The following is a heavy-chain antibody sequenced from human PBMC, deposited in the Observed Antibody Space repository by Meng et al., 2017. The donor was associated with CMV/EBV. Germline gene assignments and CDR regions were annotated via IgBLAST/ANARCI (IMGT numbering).Heavy chain of an antibody. CDR3: ARGSSTSSGGVYYYYGMAV. V-gene: IGHV3-13*01. Sequence: GESLKISCAASGFTFSSYDMHWVRQATGKGLEWVSAIGTAGDTYYPGSVKGRFTISRENAKNSLYLQMNSLRAGDTAVYYCARGSSTSSGGVYYYYGMAVGGQGTTVTVSS. CDR1: GFTFSSYD. J-gene: IGHJ6*02. CDR2: IGTAGDT. D-gene: IGHD2-2*01.